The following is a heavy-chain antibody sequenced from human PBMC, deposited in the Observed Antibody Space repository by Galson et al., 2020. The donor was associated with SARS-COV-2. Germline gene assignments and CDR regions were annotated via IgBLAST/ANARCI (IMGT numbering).Heavy chain of an antibody. D-gene: IGHD3-3*01. Sequence: ASVKVSCKVSGYTLTELSMHWVRQAPGKGLEWMGGFDPEDGETIYAQKFQGRVTMTEDTSTDTAYMELSSLRSEDTAVYYCATAPAIFGVVGLYYWSQGTLITVSS. CDR1: GYTLTELS. CDR2: FDPEDGET. V-gene: IGHV1-24*01. CDR3: ATAPAIFGVVGLYY. J-gene: IGHJ4*02.